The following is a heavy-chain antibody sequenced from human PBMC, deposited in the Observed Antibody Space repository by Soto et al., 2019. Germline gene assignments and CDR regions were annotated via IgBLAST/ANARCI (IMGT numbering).Heavy chain of an antibody. CDR3: ARHHGPTTSENWFDP. D-gene: IGHD5-12*01. J-gene: IGHJ5*02. CDR1: GYTFFAYD. V-gene: IGHV1-18*01. CDR2: ISTYSGDT. Sequence: ASVKVSCKASGYTFFAYDISWVRQAPGQGLEWMGWISTYSGDTKYAQKFQGRVTMTTDTSTTTAYLELRSLRSDDTAVYYCARHHGPTTSENWFDPWGQGTLVTVSS.